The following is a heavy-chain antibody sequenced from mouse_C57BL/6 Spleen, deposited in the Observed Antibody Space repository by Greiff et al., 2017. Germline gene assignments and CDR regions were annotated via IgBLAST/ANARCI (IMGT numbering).Heavy chain of an antibody. CDR3: ARGWELSSYYFDY. CDR2: IDPSDSET. J-gene: IGHJ2*01. D-gene: IGHD2-3*01. CDR1: GYTFTSYW. V-gene: IGHV1-52*01. Sequence: QVHVKQPGAELVRPGSSVKLSCKASGYTFTSYWMHWVKQRPIQGLEWIGNIDPSDSETHYNQKFKDKATLTVDKSASTAYMQLSSLTSEDSAVYYCARGWELSSYYFDYWGQGTTLTVSS.